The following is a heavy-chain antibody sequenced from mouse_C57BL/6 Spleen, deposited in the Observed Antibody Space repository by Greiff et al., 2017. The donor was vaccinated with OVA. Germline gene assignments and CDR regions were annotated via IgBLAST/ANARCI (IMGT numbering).Heavy chain of an antibody. Sequence: VQLQQSGPELVKPGASVKISCKASGYSFTGYYMNWVKQSPEKSLEWIGEINPSTGGTTYNQKFKAKATLTVDKSSSTAYMQLKSLTSEDSAVYYCARSDSSGYGYWGQGTTLTVSS. CDR2: INPSTGGT. CDR3: ARSDSSGYGY. J-gene: IGHJ2*01. D-gene: IGHD3-2*02. V-gene: IGHV1-42*01. CDR1: GYSFTGYY.